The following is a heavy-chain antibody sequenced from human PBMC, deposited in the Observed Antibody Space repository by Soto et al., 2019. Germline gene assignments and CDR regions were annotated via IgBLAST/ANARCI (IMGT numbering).Heavy chain of an antibody. CDR1: GGSISSGGYS. Sequence: SETLSLTCAVSGGSISSGGYSWGWIRQPPGKGLEWIGYIYHSGSTYYNPSLKSRVTISVDRSKNQFSLKLSSVTAADTAVYYCARATDYKIVVTAGEDVDIWVQGTMV. J-gene: IGHJ3*02. V-gene: IGHV4-30-2*01. D-gene: IGHD5-18*01. CDR3: ARATDYKIVVTAGEDVDI. CDR2: IYHSGST.